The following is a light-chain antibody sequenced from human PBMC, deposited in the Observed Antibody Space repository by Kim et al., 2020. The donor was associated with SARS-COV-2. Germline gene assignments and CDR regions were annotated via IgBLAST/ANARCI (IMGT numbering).Light chain of an antibody. CDR2: GAS. Sequence: AIQMTQSPSSLSASVGDRVTITCRASQGITDDLGWFQQKPGKAPQLLIYGASNLQSGVPSRFSSSGSGTVFTLTIAGLQPEDSATYYCRQSYRPPRTFGGGTQVEIK. J-gene: IGKJ4*01. V-gene: IGKV1-6*01. CDR3: RQSYRPPRT. CDR1: QGITDD.